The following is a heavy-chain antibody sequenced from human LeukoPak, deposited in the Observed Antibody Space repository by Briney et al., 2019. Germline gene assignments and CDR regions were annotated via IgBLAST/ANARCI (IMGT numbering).Heavy chain of an antibody. V-gene: IGHV3-23*01. CDR3: AKDEVVGDGHIDLEY. Sequence: GGSLRLPCVASGFIFRNYAMSWVRQAPGKGLEWVSSVTKGGDTYYADSVRGRFFISRDNSKNTLYLQTNSLRVDDTAIYYCAKDEVVGDGHIDLEYWGRGTLVTVSS. D-gene: IGHD5-24*01. CDR2: VTKGGDT. CDR1: GFIFRNYA. J-gene: IGHJ4*02.